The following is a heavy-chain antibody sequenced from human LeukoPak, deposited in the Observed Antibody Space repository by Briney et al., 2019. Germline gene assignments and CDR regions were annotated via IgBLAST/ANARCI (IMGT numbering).Heavy chain of an antibody. Sequence: SETLSLTCTVSGGSISSYYWSWIRQPPGKGLEWIRYIYYSGSTYYNPSLKSRVTISVDTSKNQFSLKLSSVTAADTAVYYCARGMGNFDAFDIWGQGTMVTVSS. V-gene: IGHV4-59*08. CDR3: ARGMGNFDAFDI. J-gene: IGHJ3*02. CDR1: GGSISSYY. CDR2: IYYSGST. D-gene: IGHD1-7*01.